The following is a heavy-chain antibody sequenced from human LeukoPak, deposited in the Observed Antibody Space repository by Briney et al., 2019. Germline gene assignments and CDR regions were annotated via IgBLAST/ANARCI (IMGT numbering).Heavy chain of an antibody. CDR3: AVVGATGAFDI. Sequence: GGSLRLSCAASGFTFSSYAMSWVRQAPGKGLEWVSGISGSGGSTYYADSVKGRFTISRDNSKNTLYLQMDSLRAEDTAVYLAAVVGATGAFDIWGQGTMVTVSS. V-gene: IGHV3-23*01. J-gene: IGHJ3*02. CDR2: ISGSGGST. D-gene: IGHD1-26*01. CDR1: GFTFSSYA.